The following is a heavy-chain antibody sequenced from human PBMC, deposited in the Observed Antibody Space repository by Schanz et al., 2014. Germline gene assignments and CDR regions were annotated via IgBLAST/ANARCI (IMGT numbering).Heavy chain of an antibody. J-gene: IGHJ4*02. V-gene: IGHV3-23*01. CDR3: ARDPNSVNEIDY. CDR1: RFTFSSYA. CDR2: ISGSGGDT. D-gene: IGHD5-12*01. Sequence: EVQLLESGGGLVQPGGSLRLSCAASRFTFSSYAMSWVRQAPGKGLEWVSGISGSGGDTYYVDSVKGRFTVSRDNSENTLYLQMNSLRAEDTAIYYCARDPNSVNEIDYWGQGTLVTVSS.